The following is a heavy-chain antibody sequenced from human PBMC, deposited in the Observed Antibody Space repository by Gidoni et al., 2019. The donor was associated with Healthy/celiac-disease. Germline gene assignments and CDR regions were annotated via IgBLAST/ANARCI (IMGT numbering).Heavy chain of an antibody. CDR1: GVTLRRFA. CDR3: ARDPGDYCSGSYYNNYGMDV. D-gene: IGHD3-10*01. Sequence: QVQLVQSGAEGKKPGSSVQGSCKSSGVTLRRFAISGVRKAPGQGLEWMGWIIPIFCTANYAQKFQGRVTITAEQSPSKAYMELSSLRSEDTAVYYCARDPGDYCSGSYYNNYGMDVWGQGPTVTVSS. V-gene: IGHV1-69*01. J-gene: IGHJ6*02. CDR2: IIPIFCTA.